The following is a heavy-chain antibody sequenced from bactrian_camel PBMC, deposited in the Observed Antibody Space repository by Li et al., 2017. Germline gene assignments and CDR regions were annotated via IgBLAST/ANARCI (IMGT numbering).Heavy chain of an antibody. D-gene: IGHD3*01. CDR2: IYAIYNGDRST. CDR3: AADERWGGIWNASFRTDYAY. CDR1: RYTHNT. Sequence: HVQLVESGGGSVQAGGSLRLSCAHSRYTHNTMGWFRQAPGKEREGVAAIYAIYNGDRSTRYADSVKGRFTISHGGSRNTVSLQMNRLQPEDSGMYYCAADERWGGIWNASFRTDYAYWGQGTQVTVS. V-gene: IGHV3S54*01. J-gene: IGHJ4*01.